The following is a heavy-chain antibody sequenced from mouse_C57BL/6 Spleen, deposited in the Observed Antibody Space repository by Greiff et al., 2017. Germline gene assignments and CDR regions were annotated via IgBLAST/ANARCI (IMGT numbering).Heavy chain of an antibody. J-gene: IGHJ4*01. D-gene: IGHD2-5*01. V-gene: IGHV1-42*01. CDR2: INPSTGGT. CDR3: ARGAYYSNRYYYAMDY. Sequence: VQLQQSGPELVKPGASVKISCKASGYSFTGYYMNWVKQSPEKSLEWIGEINPSTGGTTYNQKFKAKATLTVDKSSSTAYMQLKSLTSEDSAVYYCARGAYYSNRYYYAMDYWGQGTSVTVSS. CDR1: GYSFTGYY.